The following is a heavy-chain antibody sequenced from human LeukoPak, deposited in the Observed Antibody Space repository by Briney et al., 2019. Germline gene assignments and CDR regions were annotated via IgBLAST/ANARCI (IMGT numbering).Heavy chain of an antibody. Sequence: GGSLRLSCAASGFTFDDYAMHWVRQAPGKGLEWVSGISWNSGSIGYADSVKGRFTISRDNAKNSLYLQMNSLRAEDTAVYYCAKFIAAPFYFDYWGQGTLVTVSS. J-gene: IGHJ4*02. V-gene: IGHV3-9*01. D-gene: IGHD6-13*01. CDR2: ISWNSGSI. CDR3: AKFIAAPFYFDY. CDR1: GFTFDDYA.